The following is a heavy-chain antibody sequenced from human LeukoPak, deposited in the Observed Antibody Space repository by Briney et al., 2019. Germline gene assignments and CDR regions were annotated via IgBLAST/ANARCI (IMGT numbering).Heavy chain of an antibody. CDR3: ASTTRGGTYYYYMDV. CDR2: ISSSSSYI. D-gene: IGHD1-1*01. Sequence: PGGSLRLSCAASGFTFSSYSMNWVRQAPGKGLEWVSSISSSSSYIYYADSVKGRFTISRDNAKNSLYLQMNSLRAEDTAVYYCASTTRGGTYYYYMDVWGKGTTVTISS. J-gene: IGHJ6*03. V-gene: IGHV3-21*01. CDR1: GFTFSSYS.